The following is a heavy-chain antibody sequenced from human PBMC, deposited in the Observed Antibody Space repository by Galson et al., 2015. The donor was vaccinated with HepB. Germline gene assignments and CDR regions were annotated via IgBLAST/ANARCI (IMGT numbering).Heavy chain of an antibody. V-gene: IGHV4-34*01. CDR2: INHSGST. Sequence: TLSLTCAVYGGSFSDYHWSWIRQPPGKGLEWIGEINHSGSTNYNPSLKSRVSISVDTSKNQFSLKLSSVTAADTAAYYCARGLTLRKRGSRHLHGDKNWFDPWGQGTLVTVSS. D-gene: IGHD3-10*01. CDR3: ARGLTLRKRGSRHLHGDKNWFDP. CDR1: GGSFSDYH. J-gene: IGHJ5*02.